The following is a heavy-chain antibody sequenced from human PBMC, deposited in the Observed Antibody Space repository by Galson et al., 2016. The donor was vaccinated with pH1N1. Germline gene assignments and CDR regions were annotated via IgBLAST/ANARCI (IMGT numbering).Heavy chain of an antibody. J-gene: IGHJ4*02. D-gene: IGHD1-14*01. CDR1: GFTFSSYE. CDR3: SRGNPPTSTTDY. CDR2: ISSSGSTI. Sequence: SLRLSCAASGFTFSSYEMNWVRQAPEKGLEWVSYISSSGSTIYYADSVKGRFTISRDNYKSTGYPQMDSLRAEDTAVYYCSRGNPPTSTTDYWGQGTLVTVSS. V-gene: IGHV3-48*03.